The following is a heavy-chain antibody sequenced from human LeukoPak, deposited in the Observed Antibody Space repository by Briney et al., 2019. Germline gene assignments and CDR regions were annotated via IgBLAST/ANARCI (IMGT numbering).Heavy chain of an antibody. D-gene: IGHD6-13*01. CDR3: AKDSSTWAFDY. Sequence: GGSLRLSCAASGFTFKNYGXXXXXXXXXXXXXWVXYIPYDGXXEXXAXSXXGRXTXSRDNSKNTVSLQMNSLRAEDTAVYSCAKDSSTWAFDYWGQGSQVTVSS. CDR2: IPYDGXXE. J-gene: IGHJ4*02. V-gene: IGHV3-30*02. CDR1: GFTFKNYG.